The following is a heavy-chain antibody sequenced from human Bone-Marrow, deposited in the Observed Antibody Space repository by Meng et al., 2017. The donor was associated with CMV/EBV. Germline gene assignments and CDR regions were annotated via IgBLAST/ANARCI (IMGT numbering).Heavy chain of an antibody. CDR1: GGTFSSYA. Sequence: SVKVSCKASGGTFSSYAISWVRQAPGQGLEWMGGIIPIFGTANYAQKFQGRVTITTDESPRTAYMELGSLRPEDTAVYYCGGDAIAAHSWWFDAWGQGTLVTVSS. D-gene: IGHD6-25*01. J-gene: IGHJ5*02. V-gene: IGHV1-69*05. CDR3: GGDAIAAHSWWFDA. CDR2: IIPIFGTA.